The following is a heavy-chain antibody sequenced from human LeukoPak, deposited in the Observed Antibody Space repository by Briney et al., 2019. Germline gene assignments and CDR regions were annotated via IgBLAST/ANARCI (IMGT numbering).Heavy chain of an antibody. J-gene: IGHJ4*02. CDR3: ARDPLTYDFWSGYQSGFDY. CDR1: GYTFTSYD. V-gene: IGHV1-8*01. CDR2: MNPNSGNT. Sequence: ASVKVSCKASGYTFTSYDINWVRQATGQGLEWMGWMNPNSGNTGYAQKLQGRVTMTTDTSTSTAYMELRSLRSDDTAVYYCARDPLTYDFWSGYQSGFDYWGQGTLVTVSS. D-gene: IGHD3-3*01.